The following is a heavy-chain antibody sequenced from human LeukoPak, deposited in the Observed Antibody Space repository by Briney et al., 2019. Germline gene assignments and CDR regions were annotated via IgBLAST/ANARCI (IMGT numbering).Heavy chain of an antibody. CDR2: ISYDGSNK. Sequence: GGSLRLSCAASGFTFSSYAMHWVRQAPGKGLEWVAVISYDGSNKYYAASVKGRFPISRDNSKNTLYLQMNSLSAEDTAVYYCARGHGDYFDYWGQGTLVTVSS. J-gene: IGHJ4*02. CDR1: GFTFSSYA. D-gene: IGHD4-17*01. V-gene: IGHV3-30-3*01. CDR3: ARGHGDYFDY.